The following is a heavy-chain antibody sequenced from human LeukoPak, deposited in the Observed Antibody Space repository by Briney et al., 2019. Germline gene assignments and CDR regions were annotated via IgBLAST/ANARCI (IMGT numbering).Heavy chain of an antibody. CDR1: GFTFSSYG. CDR3: ARDPLRLDAFDI. J-gene: IGHJ3*02. V-gene: IGHV3-33*01. CDR2: IWYDGSNK. Sequence: GGSLRLSCAASGFTFSSYGMHWVRQAPGNRLEWVAVIWYDGSNKYYADSVKGRFTISRDNSKNTLYLQMNSLRAEDTAVYYCARDPLRLDAFDIWGQGTMVTVSS.